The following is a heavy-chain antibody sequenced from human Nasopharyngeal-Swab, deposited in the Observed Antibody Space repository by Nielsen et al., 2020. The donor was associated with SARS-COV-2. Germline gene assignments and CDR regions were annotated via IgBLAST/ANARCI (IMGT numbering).Heavy chain of an antibody. J-gene: IGHJ4*02. V-gene: IGHV1-69*13. CDR1: GGTFSTYV. D-gene: IGHD3-22*01. Sequence: SVKVSCKASGGTFSTYVISWVRQAPGQGLEWMGRIIPIFGTANYAQKFQGRVTISAGESTSTAYMELSTLRSEDTAVYYCARSYDSSGYYYDYWGQGTLVTVSS. CDR3: ARSYDSSGYYYDY. CDR2: IIPIFGTA.